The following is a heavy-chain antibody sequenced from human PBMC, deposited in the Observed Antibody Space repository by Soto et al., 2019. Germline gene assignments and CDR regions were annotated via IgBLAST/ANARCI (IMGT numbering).Heavy chain of an antibody. CDR1: GFTFSSYA. J-gene: IGHJ4*02. CDR2: ISSNGGST. CDR3: VNPSTLYYYGSGSYPKINDY. D-gene: IGHD3-10*01. V-gene: IGHV3-64D*06. Sequence: LRLSCSASGFTFSSYAMHWVRQAPGKGLEYVSAISSNGGSTYYADSVKGRFTISRDNSKNTLYLQMSSLRAEDTAVYYCVNPSTLYYYGSGSYPKINDYWGQGTLVTVSS.